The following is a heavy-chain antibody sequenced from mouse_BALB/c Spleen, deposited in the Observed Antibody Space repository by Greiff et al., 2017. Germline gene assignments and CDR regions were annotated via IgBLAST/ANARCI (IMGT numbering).Heavy chain of an antibody. J-gene: IGHJ3*01. CDR2: IRNKANGYTT. V-gene: IGHV7-3*02. CDR3: ARDYYGSSYVGTPLAY. D-gene: IGHD1-1*01. CDR1: GFTFTDYY. Sequence: EVKLQESGGGLVQPGGSLRLSCATSGFTFTDYYMSWVRQPPGKALEWLGFIRNKANGYTTEYSASVKGRFTISRDNSQSILYLQMNTLRAEDSATYYCARDYYGSSYVGTPLAYWGQGTLVTVSA.